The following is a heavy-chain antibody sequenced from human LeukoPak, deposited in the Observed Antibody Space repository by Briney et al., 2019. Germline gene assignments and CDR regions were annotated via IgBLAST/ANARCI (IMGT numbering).Heavy chain of an antibody. CDR3: ARALGRLSWFDP. D-gene: IGHD7-27*01. V-gene: IGHV4-39*07. CDR2: IYYSGST. J-gene: IGHJ5*02. Sequence: SETLSLTCTVSGGSISSSSYSWGWIRQPPGKGLEWIGSIYYSGSTYYNPSLKSRVTISVDTSKNQFSLKLSSVTAADTAVYYCARALGRLSWFDPWGQGTLVTVSS. CDR1: GGSISSSSYS.